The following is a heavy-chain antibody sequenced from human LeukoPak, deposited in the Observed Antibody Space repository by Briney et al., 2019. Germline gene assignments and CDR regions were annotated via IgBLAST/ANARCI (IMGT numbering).Heavy chain of an antibody. CDR1: GGSISSHY. J-gene: IGHJ4*02. CDR3: ANKYYYHSSGYYPDY. CDR2: INHSGST. Sequence: SETLSLTCSVSGGSISSHYWSWIRQPPGKGLEWIGEINHSGSTNYNPSLKSRVTISVDTSKNQFSLKLSSVTAADTAVYYCANKYYYHSSGYYPDYWGQGTLVTVSS. D-gene: IGHD3-22*01. V-gene: IGHV4-34*01.